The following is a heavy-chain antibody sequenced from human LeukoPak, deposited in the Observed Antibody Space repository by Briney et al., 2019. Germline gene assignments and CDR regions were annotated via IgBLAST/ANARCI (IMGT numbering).Heavy chain of an antibody. CDR1: GGSFSAYY. Sequence: SETLSLTCTVYGGSFSAYYWSWVRQPPGKGLEWIGEINRSGSTSYNPSLKSRVTISLDTSKNQFSLKLSSVTAEDTAVYYCAEADSSQIPDYWGQGALVTVSS. J-gene: IGHJ4*02. CDR3: AEADSSQIPDY. V-gene: IGHV4-34*01. CDR2: INRSGST. D-gene: IGHD2-15*01.